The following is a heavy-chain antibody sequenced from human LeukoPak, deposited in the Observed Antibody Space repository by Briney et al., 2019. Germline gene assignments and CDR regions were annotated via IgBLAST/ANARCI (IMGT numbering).Heavy chain of an antibody. D-gene: IGHD3-10*01. V-gene: IGHV4-59*01. CDR3: ARGGYYGSGNDFRFDP. CDR2: IYYSGST. CDR1: GGSISSYY. J-gene: IGHJ5*02. Sequence: SETLSLTCTVSGGSISSYYWSWLRQPPGKGLEWIGYIYYSGSTNYKPSLKSRVTISVDTSKNQFSLKLSSVTAADTAVYYCARGGYYGSGNDFRFDPWGQGTLVTVSS.